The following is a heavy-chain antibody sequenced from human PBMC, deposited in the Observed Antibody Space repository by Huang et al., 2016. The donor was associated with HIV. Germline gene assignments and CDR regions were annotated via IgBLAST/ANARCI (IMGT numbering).Heavy chain of an antibody. Sequence: QVLLVESGGGVVQPGRSLRVSCAASGFTFSKFALNWVRQAPGKGREWVAVISYDGSVKDYADSVKGRFTISRDNSKRQLYLQMNSLRVDDTALYYCARNSENYMDVWGKGTTVTVS. V-gene: IGHV3-30-3*01. CDR1: GFTFSKFA. CDR3: ARNSENYMDV. CDR2: ISYDGSVK. J-gene: IGHJ6*03. D-gene: IGHD1-26*01.